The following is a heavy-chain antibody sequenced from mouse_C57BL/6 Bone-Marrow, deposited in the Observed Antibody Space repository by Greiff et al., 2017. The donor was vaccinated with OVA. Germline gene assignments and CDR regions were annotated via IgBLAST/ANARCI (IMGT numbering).Heavy chain of an antibody. Sequence: VQLQQSGPGLVKPSQSLSLTCSVTGYSITSGYYWNWLRQFPGNKLEWMGYISYDGSNNYNPSLKNRISITRDTSKNQFFLKLNSVTTKDRATYYGARDISYYDYAMDYWGQGTSVTVSS. CDR1: GYSITSGYY. D-gene: IGHD2-4*01. J-gene: IGHJ4*01. CDR3: ARDISYYDYAMDY. CDR2: ISYDGSN. V-gene: IGHV3-6*01.